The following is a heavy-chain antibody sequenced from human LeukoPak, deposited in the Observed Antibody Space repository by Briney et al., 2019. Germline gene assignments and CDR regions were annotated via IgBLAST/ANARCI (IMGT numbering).Heavy chain of an antibody. CDR3: ARDQRNNAKDIVVVPAASLDY. CDR1: GFTFSSYW. V-gene: IGHV3-21*01. CDR2: ISSSSSYI. Sequence: KPGGSLRLSCAASGFTFSSYWMHWVRQAPGRGLEWVSSISSSSSYIYYADSVKGRFTISRDNAKNSLYLQMNSLRAEDTAVYYCARDQRNNAKDIVVVPAASLDYWGQGTLVTVSS. D-gene: IGHD2-2*01. J-gene: IGHJ4*02.